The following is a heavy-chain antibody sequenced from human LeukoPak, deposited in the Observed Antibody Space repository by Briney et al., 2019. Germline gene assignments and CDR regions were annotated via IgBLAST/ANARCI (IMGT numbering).Heavy chain of an antibody. CDR3: ARDYLGGNPDAFDI. CDR1: GDSISSSSYY. CDR2: IYYSGST. D-gene: IGHD4-23*01. V-gene: IGHV4-39*07. Sequence: SETLSLTCTVSGDSISSSSYYWGWIRQPPGKELEWIGSIYYSGSTYYNPSLNSRVTISVDASKNQFSLKLSSVTAADTAVYYCARDYLGGNPDAFDIWGQGTMVTVSS. J-gene: IGHJ3*02.